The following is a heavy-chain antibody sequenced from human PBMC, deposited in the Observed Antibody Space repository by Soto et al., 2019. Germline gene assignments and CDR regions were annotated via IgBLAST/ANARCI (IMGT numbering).Heavy chain of an antibody. Sequence: EVQLVESGGGVVRPGGSLRLSCVASGCTFDDFAMSWVRQVPGKGLEWVSGITWNGRNTGHVDSVKGRFTISRDNAKNSLYLQMNSLRAEDTAFYYCARVRAWLDGEYLGGDAFDIWGQGTMVTVSS. CDR3: ARVRAWLDGEYLGGDAFDI. CDR2: ITWNGRNT. V-gene: IGHV3-20*04. CDR1: GCTFDDFA. D-gene: IGHD4-17*01. J-gene: IGHJ3*02.